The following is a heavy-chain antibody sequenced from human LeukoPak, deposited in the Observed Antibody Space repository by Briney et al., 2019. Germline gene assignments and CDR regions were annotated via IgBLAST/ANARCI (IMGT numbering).Heavy chain of an antibody. Sequence: ASVKVSCKASGYTFTSYGISWVRQAPGQGLEWMGWISAYSGNTNYAQKFQGRVTMTRNTSISTAYMELSSLRSEDTAVYYCARGPWILAPPVHSDYWGQGTLVTVSS. CDR1: GYTFTSYG. CDR3: ARGPWILAPPVHSDY. V-gene: IGHV1-18*01. D-gene: IGHD2-2*03. CDR2: ISAYSGNT. J-gene: IGHJ4*02.